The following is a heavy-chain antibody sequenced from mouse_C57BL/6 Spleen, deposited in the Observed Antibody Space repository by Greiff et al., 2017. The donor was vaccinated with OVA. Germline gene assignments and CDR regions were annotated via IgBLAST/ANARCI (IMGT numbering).Heavy chain of an antibody. J-gene: IGHJ4*01. Sequence: VKLQESGPGLVQPSQSLSITCTVSGFSLTSYGVHWVRQPPGKGLEWLGVIWSGGSTDYNAAFISRLSISKDNSKSQVFFKMNSLQADDTAIYYCAKNEDYDDAMDYWGQGTSVTVSS. CDR2: IWSGGST. D-gene: IGHD2-4*01. V-gene: IGHV2-4*01. CDR3: AKNEDYDDAMDY. CDR1: GFSLTSYG.